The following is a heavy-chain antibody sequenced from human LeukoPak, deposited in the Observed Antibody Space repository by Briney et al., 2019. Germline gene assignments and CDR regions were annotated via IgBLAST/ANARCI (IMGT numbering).Heavy chain of an antibody. V-gene: IGHV1-8*03. Sequence: ASVKVSCKASGYTFTNYDINWVRQAPGQGLEWMGWMNPNSGNTGYAQKFQGRVTITRDTSIGTAYMELSSLRSDDTAVYYCARRSDYYDSSAYYYWGQGTLVTVSS. CDR2: MNPNSGNT. CDR3: ARRSDYYDSSAYYY. D-gene: IGHD3-22*01. J-gene: IGHJ4*02. CDR1: GYTFTNYD.